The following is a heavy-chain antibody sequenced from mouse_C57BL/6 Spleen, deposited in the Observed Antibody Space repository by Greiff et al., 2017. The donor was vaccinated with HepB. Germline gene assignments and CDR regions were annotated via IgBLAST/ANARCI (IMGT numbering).Heavy chain of an antibody. D-gene: IGHD1-1*01. Sequence: EVHLVESGGGLVQPGGSLSLSCAASGFTFTDYYMSWVRQPPGKALEWLGFIRNKANGYTTEYSASVKGRFTISRDNSQSILYLQMNALRAEDSATYYCARSLITTVVEDAMDYWGQGTSVTVSS. CDR2: IRNKANGYTT. CDR1: GFTFTDYY. CDR3: ARSLITTVVEDAMDY. V-gene: IGHV7-3*01. J-gene: IGHJ4*01.